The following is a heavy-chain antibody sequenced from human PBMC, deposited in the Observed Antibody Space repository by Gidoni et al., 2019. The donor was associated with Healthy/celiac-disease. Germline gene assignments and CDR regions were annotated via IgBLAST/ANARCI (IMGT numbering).Heavy chain of an antibody. CDR2: ISWDGGST. Sequence: EVQLVESGGVVVQPGGSLRLSCAAPGFTFDDYTMHWVRQAPGKGLEWVSLISWDGGSTYYADSVKGRFTISRDNSKNSLYLQMNSLRTEDTALYYCAKGDDSSGYLDFDYWGQGTLVTVSS. J-gene: IGHJ4*02. D-gene: IGHD3-22*01. CDR3: AKGDDSSGYLDFDY. V-gene: IGHV3-43*01. CDR1: GFTFDDYT.